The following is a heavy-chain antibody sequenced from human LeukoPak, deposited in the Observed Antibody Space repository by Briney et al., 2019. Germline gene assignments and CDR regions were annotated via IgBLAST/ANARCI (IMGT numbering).Heavy chain of an antibody. CDR2: INSDGSAK. CDR1: GFRFSSQW. J-gene: IGHJ4*02. CDR3: ADLGTSD. Sequence: GGSLRLSCAVSGFRFSSQWMTWVRQAPGTGLEWVATINSDGSAKYHVDSVKGRFTISRDNAKNLVYLQMSILRAEDTAVYYCADLGTSDCGQGTLITVSS. D-gene: IGHD1-7*01. V-gene: IGHV3-7*01.